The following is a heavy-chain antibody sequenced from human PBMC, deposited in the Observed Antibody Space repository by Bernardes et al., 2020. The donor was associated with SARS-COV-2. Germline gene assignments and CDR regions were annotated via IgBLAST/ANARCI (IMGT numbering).Heavy chain of an antibody. D-gene: IGHD3-10*01. J-gene: IGHJ4*02. Sequence: SETLSLTCAVSGETLRHYYWSWIRQPPGKGLEWIWEINYSGTTNYNPSLKSRVTISVDTPKSQFSLKVTSGTAADTAVYYCARAGSGSYYLWGRGTLVPVSS. V-gene: IGHV4-34*01. CDR2: INYSGTT. CDR3: ARAGSGSYYL. CDR1: GETLRHYY.